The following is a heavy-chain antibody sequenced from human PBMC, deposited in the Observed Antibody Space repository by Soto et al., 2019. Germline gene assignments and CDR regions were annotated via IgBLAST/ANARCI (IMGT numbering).Heavy chain of an antibody. CDR3: AKAYFVWSSEQPYYFDY. D-gene: IGHD3-16*01. Sequence: EVQLLDSGGGLVQPGGSLRLSCAASGFTFSNYAMTWVGQGPGRGLEWVSGISGSGGRSYYADSVKGRFTISRDNSKSTLYLQMNSLRAEDTAVYYCAKAYFVWSSEQPYYFDYWGQGTLVTVSS. CDR1: GFTFSNYA. CDR2: ISGSGGRS. V-gene: IGHV3-23*01. J-gene: IGHJ4*02.